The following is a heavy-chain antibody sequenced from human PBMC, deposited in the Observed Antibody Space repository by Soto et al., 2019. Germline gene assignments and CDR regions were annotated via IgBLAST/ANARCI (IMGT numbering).Heavy chain of an antibody. Sequence: EVELVESGGGLVKPGGSLKLSCAASGFTFRTYYMIWVRQAPGKGLEWVSTISAGSSNIYYAPSVKGRFTISRDNPKNLLYLQINSLRAEDTAVYYCARQYPSSSRHFDHWGQGTLVIVSS. J-gene: IGHJ4*02. CDR2: ISAGSSNI. CDR1: GFTFRTYY. V-gene: IGHV3-21*01. D-gene: IGHD6-6*01. CDR3: ARQYPSSSRHFDH.